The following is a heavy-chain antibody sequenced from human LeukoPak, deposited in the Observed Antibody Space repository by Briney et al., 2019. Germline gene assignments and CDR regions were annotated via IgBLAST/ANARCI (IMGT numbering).Heavy chain of an antibody. CDR2: INHSGST. J-gene: IGHJ4*02. Sequence: SETLPLTCAVYGGSFSGYYWSWIRQPPGKRLEWIGEINHSGSTNYNPSLKSRVTISVDTSKNQFSLKLSSVTAADTAVYYCARATVSNDVLDYWGQGTLVTVSS. CDR1: GGSFSGYY. CDR3: ARATVSNDVLDY. D-gene: IGHD1-1*01. V-gene: IGHV4-34*01.